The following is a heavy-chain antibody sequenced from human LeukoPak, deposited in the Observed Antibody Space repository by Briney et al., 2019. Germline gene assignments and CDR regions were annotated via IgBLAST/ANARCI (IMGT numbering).Heavy chain of an antibody. Sequence: SEPLSLTCAVSGYSISSGYYWGWIRQPPGKGLEWIGKIYHSRSTTYNSSLKSRVTISVDTSKNQSPLMLSSVTAADTAVYYCARLRSGYSSTFYYFDYWGQGTLVTVSS. CDR1: GYSISSGYY. CDR2: IYHSRST. CDR3: ARLRSGYSSTFYYFDY. J-gene: IGHJ4*02. V-gene: IGHV4-38-2*01. D-gene: IGHD6-13*01.